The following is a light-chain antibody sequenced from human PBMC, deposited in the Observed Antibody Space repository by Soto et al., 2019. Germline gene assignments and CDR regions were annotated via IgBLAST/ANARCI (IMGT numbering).Light chain of an antibody. CDR3: ISYAGSNNWV. V-gene: IGLV2-8*01. CDR2: EVS. Sequence: QSALTQPPSASGSPGQSVTISCTGTSSDVGGYNYVSWYQQHPGKAPKLMIYEVSKRPSGVPDRFSGSKSGNTASLTVSGLRAEDEAEYYCISYAGSNNWVFGGGTTLTVL. J-gene: IGLJ3*02. CDR1: SSDVGGYNY.